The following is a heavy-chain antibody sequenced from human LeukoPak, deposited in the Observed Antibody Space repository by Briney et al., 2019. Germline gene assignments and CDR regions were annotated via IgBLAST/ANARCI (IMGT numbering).Heavy chain of an antibody. Sequence: SETLSLTCTVSGGFISSYYWSWIRQPAGKGLEWIGRIYTSGSTNYNPSLKSRVTMSVDTSKNQFSLKLSSVTAADTAVYYCARSRAVAAPGGDYYYYGMDVWGQGTTVTVSS. CDR1: GGFISSYY. CDR3: ARSRAVAAPGGDYYYYGMDV. V-gene: IGHV4-4*07. D-gene: IGHD6-19*01. J-gene: IGHJ6*02. CDR2: IYTSGST.